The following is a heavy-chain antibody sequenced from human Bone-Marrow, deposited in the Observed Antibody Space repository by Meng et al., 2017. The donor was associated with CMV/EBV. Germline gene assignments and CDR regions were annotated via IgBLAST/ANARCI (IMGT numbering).Heavy chain of an antibody. Sequence: ETLSLTCTVSGGSISSYYWSWIRQPPGKGLEWIGSIYYSGSTYYNPSLKSRVTISVDTSKNQFSLKLSSVTAADTAVYYCASLKYYYDSSGYHLPGDWGQGTLVTVSS. CDR2: IYYSGST. D-gene: IGHD3-22*01. V-gene: IGHV4-39*07. J-gene: IGHJ4*02. CDR3: ASLKYYYDSSGYHLPGD. CDR1: GGSISSYY.